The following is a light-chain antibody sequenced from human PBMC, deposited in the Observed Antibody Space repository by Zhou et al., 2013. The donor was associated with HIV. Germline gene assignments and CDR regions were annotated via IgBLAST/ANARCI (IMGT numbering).Light chain of an antibody. CDR2: DTS. V-gene: IGKV1-33*01. J-gene: IGKJ1*01. Sequence: DIQMTQSPSSLSASVGDRVSVTCQASRDISVYLNWYHQKPGKAPKLLIFDTSKLEEGVPSRFSGSGSGTDFTLTISSLQPEDFATYYCQQYNSYSGTFGRGTKVEIK. CDR1: RDISVY. CDR3: QQYNSYSGT.